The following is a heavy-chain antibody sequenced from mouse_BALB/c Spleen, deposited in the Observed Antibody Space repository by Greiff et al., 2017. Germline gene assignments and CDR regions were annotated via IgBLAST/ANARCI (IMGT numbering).Heavy chain of an antibody. CDR3: TSGYDWFAD. CDR1: GYTFTSYW. D-gene: IGHD2-2*01. V-gene: IGHV1-69*02. J-gene: IGHJ3*01. Sequence: QVQLQQPGAELVRPGASVKLSCKASGYTFTSYWINWVKQRPGQGLEWIGNIYPSDSYTNYNQKFKDKATLTVDKSSSTAYMQLSSPTSEDSAVYYCTSGYDWFADWGQGTLVTVSA. CDR2: IYPSDSYT.